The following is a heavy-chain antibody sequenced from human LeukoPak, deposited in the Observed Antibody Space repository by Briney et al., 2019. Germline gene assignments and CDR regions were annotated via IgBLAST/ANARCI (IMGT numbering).Heavy chain of an antibody. CDR3: ARHSSGYHQSFDY. CDR2: ISGSGDIT. J-gene: IGHJ4*02. D-gene: IGHD3-22*01. Sequence: GGSLRLSCAASGFTFSSYVMSWVRQAPGKGLEWVSAISGSGDITYYADSVKGRFTISRDNSKNTLYLQMNSLRAEDTAVYYCARHSSGYHQSFDYWGQGTLVTVSS. V-gene: IGHV3-23*01. CDR1: GFTFSSYV.